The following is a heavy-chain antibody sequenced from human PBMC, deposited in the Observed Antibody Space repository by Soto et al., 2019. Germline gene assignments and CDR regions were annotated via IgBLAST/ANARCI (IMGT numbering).Heavy chain of an antibody. CDR3: ARTIRGYSYGSDY. D-gene: IGHD5-18*01. CDR1: GFTFTFYT. CDR2: INHDGGTI. J-gene: IGHJ4*02. V-gene: IGHV3-48*01. Sequence: VQLMESGGGLVQPGGSLRLSCAASGFTFTFYTFNWVRQAPGKGLEWVSYINHDGGTISYADSVKGRFTIFRDNAKNSLFMQMNSLRAEDTGVYYCARTIRGYSYGSDYWGQGTLVTVSS.